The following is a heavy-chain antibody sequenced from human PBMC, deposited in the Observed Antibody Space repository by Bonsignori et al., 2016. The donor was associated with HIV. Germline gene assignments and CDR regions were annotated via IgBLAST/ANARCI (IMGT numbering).Heavy chain of an antibody. D-gene: IGHD5-18*01. V-gene: IGHV1-69*10. CDR2: IIPILGIA. CDR3: ARASRGYSYGGDAFDI. Sequence: WVRQAPGQGLEWMGGIIPILGIANYAQKFQGRVTITADESTSTAYMELSSLRSEDTAVYYCARASRGYSYGGDAFDIWGQGTMVTVSS. J-gene: IGHJ3*02.